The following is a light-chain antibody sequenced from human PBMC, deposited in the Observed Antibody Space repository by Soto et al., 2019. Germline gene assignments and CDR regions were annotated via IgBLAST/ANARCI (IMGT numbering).Light chain of an antibody. J-gene: IGLJ1*01. CDR1: SSDVGGYDY. CDR2: EVS. Sequence: QSVLTQPASVSGSPGQSITISCTGTSSDVGGYDYVSWYQQHPGKAPKLMIYEVSNRPSGVSNRFSGSKSGNTASLTISGLQAEDEADYYCSSYTNSSPYVFGTGTKLTV. V-gene: IGLV2-14*01. CDR3: SSYTNSSPYV.